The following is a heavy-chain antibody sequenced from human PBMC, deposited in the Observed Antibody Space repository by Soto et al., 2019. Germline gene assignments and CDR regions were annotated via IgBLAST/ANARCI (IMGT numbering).Heavy chain of an antibody. Sequence: SETLSLTCTVSGGSISSSSYYWGWIRQPPGKGLEWIGSIYYSGSTYYNPSLKSRVTISVDTSKNQFSLKLSSVTAADTAVYYCLGYDFWSDYYFDYWGQGNLVTVSS. CDR1: GGSISSSSYY. CDR3: LGYDFWSDYYFDY. V-gene: IGHV4-39*01. D-gene: IGHD3-3*01. J-gene: IGHJ4*02. CDR2: IYYSGST.